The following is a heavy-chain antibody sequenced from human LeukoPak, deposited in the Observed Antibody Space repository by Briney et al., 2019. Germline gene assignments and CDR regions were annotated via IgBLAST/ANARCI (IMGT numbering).Heavy chain of an antibody. CDR2: LSAGGGTT. Sequence: TGGSLRLSCAASGFIFSSYAMSWVRQAPGKGLEWVSTLSAGGGTTYYADSVKGRFTISRDNSKNTLYLQMNSLRAEDTAVYYCARALVGATFHGLDVWGQGRKVTV. J-gene: IGHJ3*01. D-gene: IGHD1-26*01. CDR1: GFIFSSYA. V-gene: IGHV3-23*01. CDR3: ARALVGATFHGLDV.